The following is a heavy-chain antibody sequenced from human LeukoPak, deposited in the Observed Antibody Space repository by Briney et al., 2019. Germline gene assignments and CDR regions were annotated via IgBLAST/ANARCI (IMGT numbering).Heavy chain of an antibody. J-gene: IGHJ3*02. D-gene: IGHD2-15*01. CDR1: GYTFTSYD. V-gene: IGHV1-2*02. CDR2: INPNSGGT. Sequence: GASVKVSCKASGYTFTSYDINWVRQAPGQGLEWMGWINPNSGGTNYAQKFQGRVTMTRDTSISTAYMELSRLRSDDTAVYYCAGATGSGGSCYDYCAFDIWGQGTMVTVSS. CDR3: AGATGSGGSCYDYCAFDI.